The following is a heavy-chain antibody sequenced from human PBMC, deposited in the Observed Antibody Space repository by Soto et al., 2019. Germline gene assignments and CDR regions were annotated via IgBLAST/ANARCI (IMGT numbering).Heavy chain of an antibody. Sequence: GGSLRLSCAASGFTISSFGMHRVRQAPGKGLEWVAVISYDGSNKYYADSVKGRFTISRDNSKNTLYLQMNSLRAEDTAVYYCAKVGGFRYYDSSGYLDYFDYWGQGTLVTVSS. V-gene: IGHV3-30*18. J-gene: IGHJ4*02. CDR2: ISYDGSNK. CDR1: GFTISSFG. CDR3: AKVGGFRYYDSSGYLDYFDY. D-gene: IGHD3-22*01.